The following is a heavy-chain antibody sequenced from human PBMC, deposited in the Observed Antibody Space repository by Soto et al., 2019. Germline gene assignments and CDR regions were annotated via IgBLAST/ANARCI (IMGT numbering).Heavy chain of an antibody. V-gene: IGHV4-39*01. CDR3: ATPVSSGYQAFEV. D-gene: IGHD3-22*01. CDR1: GGSIISSSYY. CDR2: IYSSGST. J-gene: IGHJ3*01. Sequence: QLQLQESGPGLVKPSETLSLTCTVSGGSIISSSYYWGWISQPPGKGLEWIGSIYSSGSTYYNPSLKSRVTISVDTSKNQFSLKLSSVTAADTAVHYCATPVSSGYQAFEVWGQGTMVTVSS.